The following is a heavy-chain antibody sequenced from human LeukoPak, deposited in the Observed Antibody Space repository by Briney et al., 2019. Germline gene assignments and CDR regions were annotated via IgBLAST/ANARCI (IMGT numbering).Heavy chain of an antibody. V-gene: IGHV3-15*01. D-gene: IGHD5/OR15-5a*01. J-gene: IGHJ4*02. CDR1: GFTFSSYG. CDR3: TASMEVSTYFDY. Sequence: GGSLRLSCAASGFTFSSYGMHWVRQAPGKGLEWVGRIKSKTDGGTTDYAAPMKGRFTISRDDSKNTLYLQMNTLKTEDTAVYYCTASMEVSTYFDYWGQGTLVTVSS. CDR2: IKSKTDGGTT.